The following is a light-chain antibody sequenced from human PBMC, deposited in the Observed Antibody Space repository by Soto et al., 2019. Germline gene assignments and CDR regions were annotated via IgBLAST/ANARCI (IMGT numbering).Light chain of an antibody. CDR1: QSISSW. CDR2: KAS. CDR3: QQYNSYSGT. V-gene: IGKV1-5*03. J-gene: IGKJ1*01. Sequence: DIQMTQSPSTLSASVGDRVTVTCRASQSISSWLAWYQQKPGKAPKLLIYKASSLESGVPSRFSGSGSGTEFTLTLSSLQPDDFATYSCQQYNSYSGTFGQGTKVDIK.